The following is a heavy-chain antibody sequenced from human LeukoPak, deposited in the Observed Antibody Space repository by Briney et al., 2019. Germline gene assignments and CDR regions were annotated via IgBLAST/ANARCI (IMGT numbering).Heavy chain of an antibody. J-gene: IGHJ3*02. CDR1: GGTFSSYA. CDR3: ARVVGGGNPGGDAFDI. V-gene: IGHV1-69*13. Sequence: SVKVSCKASGGTFSSYAISWVRQAPGQGLEWMGGIIPIFGTANYAQKFQGSVTITADESTSTAYMELSSLRSEDTAVYYCARVVGGGNPGGDAFDIWGQGTMVTVSS. D-gene: IGHD2-15*01. CDR2: IIPIFGTA.